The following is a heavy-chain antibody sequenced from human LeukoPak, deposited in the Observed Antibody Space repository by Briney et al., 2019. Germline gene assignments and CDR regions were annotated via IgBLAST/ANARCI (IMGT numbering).Heavy chain of an antibody. CDR3: ARIVAEAPYGMDV. CDR1: GFTFSSYS. D-gene: IGHD6-25*01. V-gene: IGHV3-21*01. CDR2: ISSRSNYI. J-gene: IGHJ6*02. Sequence: PGGSLRLSCVASGFTFSSYSMNWVRQAPGKGLEWVSAISSRSNYIYYADSVKGRFNISRENAKNSLYVQMNSVRAEETAVYYCARIVAEAPYGMDVWGQGTTVTVSS.